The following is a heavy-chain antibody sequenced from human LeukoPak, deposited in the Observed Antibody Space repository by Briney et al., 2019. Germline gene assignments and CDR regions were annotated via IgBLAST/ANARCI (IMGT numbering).Heavy chain of an antibody. V-gene: IGHV4-59*08. Sequence: SETLSLTCTVSGGSIRGYSWSWIRQPPGKGLEWIGYFYYSGSTNYNPSLKSRVTISVDTSQNQFSLKLSSVTAADRAVYYCARLEGIAPVGTIWFDPWGRGTLVTVSS. CDR2: FYYSGST. CDR3: ARLEGIAPVGTIWFDP. CDR1: GGSIRGYS. J-gene: IGHJ5*02. D-gene: IGHD6-13*01.